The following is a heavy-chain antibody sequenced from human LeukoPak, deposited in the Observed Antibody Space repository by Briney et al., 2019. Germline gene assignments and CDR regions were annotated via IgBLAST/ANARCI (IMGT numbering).Heavy chain of an antibody. CDR1: GGSFSGYY. V-gene: IGHV4-34*01. CDR2: INHSGST. J-gene: IGHJ4*02. Sequence: SETLSLTCAVYGGSFSGYYWSWIRQPPGKGLEWIGEINHSGSTNYNPSLKSRVTISVDTSKNQFSLKLSSVTAADTAVYYCAIMVRGVPYGYWGQGTLVTVSS. CDR3: AIMVRGVPYGY. D-gene: IGHD3-10*01.